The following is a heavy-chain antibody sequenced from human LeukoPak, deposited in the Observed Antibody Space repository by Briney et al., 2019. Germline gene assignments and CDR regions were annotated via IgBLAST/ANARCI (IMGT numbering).Heavy chain of an antibody. CDR1: GYTFTSYG. CDR3: ARVSLGYCSGGSCYPDY. CDR2: ISAYNGNT. V-gene: IGHV1-18*01. Sequence: ASVKVSCKASGYTFTSYGISWVRQAPGQGLEWMGWISAYNGNTNYAQKLQGRVTMTRNTSISTAYMELSSLRSEDTAVYYCARVSLGYCSGGSCYPDYWGQGTLVTVSS. J-gene: IGHJ4*02. D-gene: IGHD2-15*01.